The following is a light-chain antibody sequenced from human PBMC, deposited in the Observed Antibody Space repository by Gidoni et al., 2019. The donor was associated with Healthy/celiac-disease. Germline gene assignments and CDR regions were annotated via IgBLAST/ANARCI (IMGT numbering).Light chain of an antibody. CDR1: SSDVGGYNY. CDR2: YVS. Sequence: QSALTQPAAGSGSPGRSITLSCTGTSSDVGGYNYVSWYQQHPGKAPKLMIYYVSNRPSGVSNRFSGSKSGNTASLTISGLQAEDAADYYCSSYPSSSTVVFGGGTKLTVL. J-gene: IGLJ2*01. V-gene: IGLV2-14*03. CDR3: SSYPSSSTVV.